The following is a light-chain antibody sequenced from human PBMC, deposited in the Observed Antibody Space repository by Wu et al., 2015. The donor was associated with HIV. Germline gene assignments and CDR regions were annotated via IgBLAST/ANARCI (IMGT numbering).Light chain of an antibody. J-gene: IGKJ2*01. Sequence: EIVLTQSPDTLSLSPGERALSPAGPVRLWAPTTWPGTSRSLARLPGSSSMLHPPGPLASPDRFSGSGSGTDFSLTISRLEPEDCAVYYCQQYGRLLPYTFGQGTKLEIK. CDR3: QQYGRLLPYT. V-gene: IGKV3-20*01. CDR1: RLWAPTT. CDR2: LHP.